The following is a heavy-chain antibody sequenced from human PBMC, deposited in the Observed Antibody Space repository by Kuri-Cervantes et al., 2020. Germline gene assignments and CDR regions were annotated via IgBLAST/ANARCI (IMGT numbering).Heavy chain of an antibody. CDR3: ARVAPDTLFRYYDY. D-gene: IGHD3-10*01. J-gene: IGHJ4*02. CDR2: ISSSSSYI. V-gene: IGHV3-21*01. CDR1: GFTFSSYS. Sequence: GGSLRLSCAASGFTFSSYSMNWARQAPGKGLGWVSSISSSSSYIYYADSVKGRFTISRDNAEKALHLQMNSLRAEDTAVYFCARVAPDTLFRYYDYWGQGTLVTVSS.